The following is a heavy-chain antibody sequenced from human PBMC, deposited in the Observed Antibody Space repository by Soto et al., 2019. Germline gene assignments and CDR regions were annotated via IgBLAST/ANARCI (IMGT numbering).Heavy chain of an antibody. CDR3: AKPSQSVSSALFDS. D-gene: IGHD6-6*01. CDR2: ITWDGSST. V-gene: IGHV3-43*01. CDR1: GFTFDDST. Sequence: PGGSLRLSCAASGFTFDDSTMHWVRQAPGKGLEWVSFITWDGSSTYYADSVKGRFTISRDNTKSSLYLQMNSLRAEDTALYYCAKPSQSVSSALFDSWGPGTLVTVSS. J-gene: IGHJ4*02.